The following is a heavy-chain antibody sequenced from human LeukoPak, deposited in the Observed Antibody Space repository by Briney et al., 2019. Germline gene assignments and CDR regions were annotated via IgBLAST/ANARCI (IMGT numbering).Heavy chain of an antibody. D-gene: IGHD3-16*02. CDR3: TRGITFGGVIVIGFDY. V-gene: IGHV3-49*04. CDR1: GFTFGDYA. CDR2: IRSKAYGGTT. Sequence: GGSLRLSCTASGFTFGDYAMRWVRQAPGKGLEWVGFIRSKAYGGTTEYAASVKGGFTIPREDPNSIAYLQMDSLKTEDTAVYYCTRGITFGGVIVIGFDYWGQGTLVTVSS. J-gene: IGHJ4*02.